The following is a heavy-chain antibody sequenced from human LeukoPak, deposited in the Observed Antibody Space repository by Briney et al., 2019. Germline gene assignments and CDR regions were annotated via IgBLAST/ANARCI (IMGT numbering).Heavy chain of an antibody. CDR3: ARDRLRGYYYYGMDV. CDR1: GFTFSGYY. Sequence: KPGGSLRLSCAASGFTFSGYYMSWIRQAPGKGLEWVSYISSSSSYTNYADSVKGRFTISRDNAKNSLYLQMNSLRAEDTAVYYCARDRLRGYYYYGMDVWGQGTTVTVSS. CDR2: ISSSSSYT. D-gene: IGHD4-17*01. V-gene: IGHV3-11*05. J-gene: IGHJ6*02.